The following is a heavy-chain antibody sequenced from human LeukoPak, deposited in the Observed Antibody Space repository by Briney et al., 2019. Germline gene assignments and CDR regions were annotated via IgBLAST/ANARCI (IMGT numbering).Heavy chain of an antibody. CDR1: GYTLTSYA. D-gene: IGHD3-3*01. CDR3: ARHNIWSGFDY. V-gene: IGHV7-4-1*02. J-gene: IGHJ4*02. CDR2: INTNTGNP. Sequence: ASVKVSCKASGYTLTSYAMNWVRQAPGQGLEWMGWINTNTGNPTYAQGFTGRFVFSLDTSVSTAYPQISSLKAEDTAVYYCARHNIWSGFDYWGQGTLVTVSS.